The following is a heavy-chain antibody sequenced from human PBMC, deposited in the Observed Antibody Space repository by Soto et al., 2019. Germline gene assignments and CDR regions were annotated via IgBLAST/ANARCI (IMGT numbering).Heavy chain of an antibody. J-gene: IGHJ5*02. CDR2: ISAYNGNT. CDR3: ARAGYCSGGSCFGFGP. CDR1: GYTFTSYG. D-gene: IGHD2-15*01. V-gene: IGHV1-18*01. Sequence: APGKVSCKASGYTFTSYGISWVRQAPGQGLEWMGWISAYNGNTNYAQKLQGRVTMTTDTSTSTAYMELRSLRSDDTAVYYCARAGYCSGGSCFGFGPWGQGTLVTVSS.